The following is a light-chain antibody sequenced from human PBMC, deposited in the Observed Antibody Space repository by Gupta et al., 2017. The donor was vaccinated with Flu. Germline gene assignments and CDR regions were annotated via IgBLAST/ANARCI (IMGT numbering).Light chain of an antibody. CDR2: AAP. J-gene: IGKJ4*01. Sequence: DIQMTQSPSSVSASVGDRVTITCRASHDISSWLAWYQQKPGKAPKLLIYAAPNLQSGVPSRFSGSGSGTDFTLTISSLQPEDFATYYCQQTNNFPRVTFGGGTKVEIK. CDR1: HDISSW. V-gene: IGKV1D-12*01. CDR3: QQTNNFPRVT.